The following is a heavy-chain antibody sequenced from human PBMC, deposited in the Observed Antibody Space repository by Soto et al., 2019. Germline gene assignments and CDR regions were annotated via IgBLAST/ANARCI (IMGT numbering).Heavy chain of an antibody. J-gene: IGHJ4*02. CDR3: ARTPIWSGYYLSEA. D-gene: IGHD3-3*01. CDR2: ISDSGANT. CDR1: GFTFSGYA. Sequence: GGSLRLSCAASGFTFSGYAMSWVRQAPGKGLEWVSAISDSGANTYYADSVKGRFTISRDNSNNTLYLQMNSLRAEDTAVYYCARTPIWSGYYLSEAWGQGTLDTVSS. V-gene: IGHV3-23*01.